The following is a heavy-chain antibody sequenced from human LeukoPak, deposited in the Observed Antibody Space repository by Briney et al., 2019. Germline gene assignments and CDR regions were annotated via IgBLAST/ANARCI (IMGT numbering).Heavy chain of an antibody. CDR3: ARDVRGITIFGVVNSKQNWFDP. CDR1: GGTFSSYA. Sequence: GASVKVSCKASGGTFSSYAISWVRQAHGQGLGWMGRIIPIFGTANNAQKFQGRVTITTDESTSAAYMELSSLRSEDTAVYYCARDVRGITIFGVVNSKQNWFDPWGQGTLVTVSS. J-gene: IGHJ5*02. CDR2: IIPIFGTA. V-gene: IGHV1-69*05. D-gene: IGHD3-3*01.